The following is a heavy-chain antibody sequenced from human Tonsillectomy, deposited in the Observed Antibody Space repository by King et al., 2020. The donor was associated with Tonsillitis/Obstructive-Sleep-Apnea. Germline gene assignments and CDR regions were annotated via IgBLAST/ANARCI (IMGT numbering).Heavy chain of an antibody. CDR2: ISPYNGDT. D-gene: IGHD3-22*01. Sequence: VQLVQSGAEVKKPGASVKVSCKASGYTFTSYGISWVRQAPGQGLEWMGWISPYNGDTNYAQKLQGRVTMTTGTSTSTAYMEVRSLRADDTAVYYCARASMSHYYDSVAYYTCDYWGQGPLVTVSS. CDR1: GYTFTSYG. V-gene: IGHV1-18*01. J-gene: IGHJ4*02. CDR3: ARASMSHYYDSVAYYTCDY.